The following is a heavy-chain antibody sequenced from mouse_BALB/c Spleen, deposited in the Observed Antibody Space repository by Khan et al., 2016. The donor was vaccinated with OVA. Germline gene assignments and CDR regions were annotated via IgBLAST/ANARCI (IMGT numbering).Heavy chain of an antibody. Sequence: EVELVESGGDLVKPGGSLKLSCAASGFSFSSYSMSWVRQTPDKRLEWVATISSGGDYTFYPDIVKGRFTISRDNAKTTLYLQMSSLKSEDTAMFYCASHLTGSFAYWGQGTLVTVS. CDR1: GFSFSSYS. D-gene: IGHD4-1*01. CDR3: ASHLTGSFAY. CDR2: ISSGGDYT. J-gene: IGHJ3*01. V-gene: IGHV5-6*01.